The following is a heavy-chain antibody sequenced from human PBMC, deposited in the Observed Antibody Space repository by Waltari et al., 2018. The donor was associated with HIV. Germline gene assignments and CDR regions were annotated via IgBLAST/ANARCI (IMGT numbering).Heavy chain of an antibody. V-gene: IGHV3-23*01. D-gene: IGHD3-10*01. J-gene: IGHJ3*01. CDR1: GFIFTDFA. CDR3: VKDSGRAADVFDL. CDR2: IRGGGET. Sequence: QLLESGGGLVEPGGSLRLSCAASGFIFTDFAMDWVRQAPGKGLEGVSAIRGGGETFYADSVKGRFTSSRDNSKNTLYLQMNSLRADDAAVYYCVKDSGRAADVFDLWGQGTMVTVSS.